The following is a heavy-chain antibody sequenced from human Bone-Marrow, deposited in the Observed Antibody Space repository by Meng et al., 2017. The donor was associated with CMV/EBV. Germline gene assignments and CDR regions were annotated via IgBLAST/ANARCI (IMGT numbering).Heavy chain of an antibody. CDR1: GFTFSSYS. CDR2: ISSSSSTI. Sequence: GGSLRLSCAASGFTFSSYSMNWVRQAPGKGLEWVSYISSSSSTIYYADSVKGRFTISRDNSKNTLYLQMNSLRAEDTAVYYCARGAGDSSSGYYFDYWGQGTLVTVSS. V-gene: IGHV3-48*01. D-gene: IGHD6-6*01. CDR3: ARGAGDSSSGYYFDY. J-gene: IGHJ4*02.